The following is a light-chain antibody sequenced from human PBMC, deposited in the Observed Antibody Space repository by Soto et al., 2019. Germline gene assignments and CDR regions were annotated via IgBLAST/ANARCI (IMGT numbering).Light chain of an antibody. J-gene: IGKJ1*01. CDR2: DAS. CDR1: QDISNY. CDR3: QQYDNLPRT. V-gene: IGKV1-33*01. Sequence: DIEMTQSPSSLPASVGDRVTITCQASQDISNYLNWYQQKPGKAPKLLIYDASNLETGVPSRFSGSGSGTDFTFTISSLQPEDIATYYCQQYDNLPRTFGQGTKADIK.